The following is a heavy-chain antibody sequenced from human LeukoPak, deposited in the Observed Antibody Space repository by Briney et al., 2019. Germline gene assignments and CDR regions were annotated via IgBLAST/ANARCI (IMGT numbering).Heavy chain of an antibody. D-gene: IGHD1-1*01. Sequence: GDPLRLSCAASGFTFNKFYMGWVRQAPGKGLEWVANIKQDRSERSYVDSVKGRFTISRDNAKNSLYLQLDSLRAEDTAVYYCARENYWKFDYWGQGTLVTVPS. V-gene: IGHV3-7*05. J-gene: IGHJ4*02. CDR3: ARENYWKFDY. CDR1: GFTFNKFY. CDR2: IKQDRSER.